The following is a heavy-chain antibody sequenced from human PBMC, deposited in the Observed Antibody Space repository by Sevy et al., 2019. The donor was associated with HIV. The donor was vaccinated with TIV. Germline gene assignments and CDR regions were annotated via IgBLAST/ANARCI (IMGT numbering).Heavy chain of an antibody. Sequence: ASVKVSCKASGYTFIGYYTHSVRQAPGQGLEWMGWINPNSGGTNYEKKSQGRVTMTSDTSISTAYMELSRLTSDDTLVYYCAGGWGLLAVTASRFDVDYWGQGTLVTVSS. J-gene: IGHJ4*02. CDR2: INPNSGGT. V-gene: IGHV1-2*02. CDR3: AGGWGLLAVTASRFDVDY. D-gene: IGHD2-21*02. CDR1: GYTFIGYY.